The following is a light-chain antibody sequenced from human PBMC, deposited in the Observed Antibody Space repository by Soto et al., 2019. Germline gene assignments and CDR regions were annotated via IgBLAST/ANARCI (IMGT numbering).Light chain of an antibody. CDR2: GAT. Sequence: ETVMTQSPATLSVSPGERATLSCRAGQSISNNLAWYQQNPGQAPRLLIYGATTRATGIPSRFSGSGSGTELTLTISSLQSEDFAVYYCQQYNNWPLTFGGGSKVEIK. CDR3: QQYNNWPLT. CDR1: QSISNN. V-gene: IGKV3-15*01. J-gene: IGKJ4*01.